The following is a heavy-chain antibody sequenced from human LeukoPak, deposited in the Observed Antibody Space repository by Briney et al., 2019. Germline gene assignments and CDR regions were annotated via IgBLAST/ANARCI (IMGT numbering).Heavy chain of an antibody. Sequence: GASVKVSCKASGYTFTSYYMHWVRQAPGQGLEWMGIINPSGGSTSYAQKFQGRVTMTRDTSTSTVYMELSSLRSEDTAVCYCARTGDSSGWYAWFDPWGQGTLVTVSS. CDR1: GYTFTSYY. D-gene: IGHD6-19*01. CDR2: INPSGGST. V-gene: IGHV1-46*01. J-gene: IGHJ5*02. CDR3: ARTGDSSGWYAWFDP.